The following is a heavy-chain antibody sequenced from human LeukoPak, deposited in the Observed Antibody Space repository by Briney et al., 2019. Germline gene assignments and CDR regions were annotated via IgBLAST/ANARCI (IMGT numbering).Heavy chain of an antibody. CDR2: IYYRGST. D-gene: IGHD1-1*01. Sequence: KTSETLSLTCTVSGGSISSYYWSWLRQPPGKGLEWIAYIYYRGSTNYNPSLKSRVTISVDTSKNQFSLKLSSVTAADTAVYYCARRTTGTGPFDYWGQGTLVTVSS. J-gene: IGHJ4*02. CDR1: GGSISSYY. CDR3: ARRTTGTGPFDY. V-gene: IGHV4-59*08.